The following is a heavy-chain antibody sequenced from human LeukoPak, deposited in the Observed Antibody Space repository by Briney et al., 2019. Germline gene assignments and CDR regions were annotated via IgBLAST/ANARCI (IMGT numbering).Heavy chain of an antibody. CDR1: GASLSSGGDY. V-gene: IGHV4-31*03. J-gene: IGHJ2*01. CDR2: ILYSGST. D-gene: IGHD6-19*01. Sequence: SQTLSLTCTVSGASLSSGGDYWTWVRQLPGKGLEWIGYILYSGSTFYNPSVRGRVTMSVDPSKDQFSLRLTSVTAADTAVYYCAREVSVAGQKRRSWYFDLWGRGTLVTVSS. CDR3: AREVSVAGQKRRSWYFDL.